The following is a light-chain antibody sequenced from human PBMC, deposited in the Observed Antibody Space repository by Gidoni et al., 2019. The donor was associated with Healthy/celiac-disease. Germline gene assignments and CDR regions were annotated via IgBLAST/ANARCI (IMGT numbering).Light chain of an antibody. CDR3: QVWDSSTVV. J-gene: IGLJ2*01. Sequence: SYELTHPLSVYVALGQTARITCGGNNRVSKNVHWYQQKPGQAPVLVIYRDSNLPSGIPERFSGSNSGNTATLTISRAQAGDEADYYCQVWDSSTVVVGGGTKLTVL. CDR1: NRVSKN. V-gene: IGLV3-9*01. CDR2: RDS.